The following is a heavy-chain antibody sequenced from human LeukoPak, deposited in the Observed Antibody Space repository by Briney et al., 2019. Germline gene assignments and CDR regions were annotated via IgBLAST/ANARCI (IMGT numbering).Heavy chain of an antibody. CDR3: ATGPTAMVTGVLNY. D-gene: IGHD5-18*01. CDR2: ISSGSSYI. V-gene: IGHV3-21*01. CDR1: GFSFSSYN. Sequence: GGSLRLSCAASGFSFSSYNMNWVRQAPGKGLEWVSSISSGSSYIFHADSVKGRFTISRDNDQNSLYLQMNSLRAEATAVYYCATGPTAMVTGVLNYWGQGTLVTVSS. J-gene: IGHJ4*02.